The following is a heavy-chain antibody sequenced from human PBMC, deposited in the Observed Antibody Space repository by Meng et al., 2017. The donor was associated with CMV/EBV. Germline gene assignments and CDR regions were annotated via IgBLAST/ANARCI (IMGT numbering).Heavy chain of an antibody. CDR2: IANDARNK. Sequence: GGSLRLSCAASGFTFNSYAMHWVRQAPGKGLDWVALIANDARNKYYADSVKGRFTISRDNSKNTLYLQMNSLRAEDTAVYYCAREKGWGAVTTGFDYWGQGTLVTVSS. V-gene: IGHV3-30*04. D-gene: IGHD3-22*01. J-gene: IGHJ4*02. CDR3: AREKGWGAVTTGFDY. CDR1: GFTFNSYA.